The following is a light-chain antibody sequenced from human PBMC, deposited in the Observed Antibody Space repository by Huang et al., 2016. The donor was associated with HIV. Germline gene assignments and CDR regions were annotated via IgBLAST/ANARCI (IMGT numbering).Light chain of an antibody. CDR3: QQRYSYRLT. CDR1: QGISTY. CDR2: DAS. J-gene: IGKJ4*01. Sequence: IQLTQSPSSLSASVGDRVTITCRASQGISTYLAWYQLKPGKVPRLLIYDASTLQSGVPSRFSGSGSGTDFTLTINSLQPEDFATYYCQQRYSYRLTFGGGTKLEI. V-gene: IGKV1-9*01.